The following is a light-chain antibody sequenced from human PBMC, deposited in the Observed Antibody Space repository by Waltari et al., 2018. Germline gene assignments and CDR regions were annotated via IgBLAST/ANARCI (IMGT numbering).Light chain of an antibody. J-gene: IGKJ2*01. CDR1: QSLLHDVGHTF. CDR2: WGS. Sequence: DIVMTQSPLSLTVTPGEPASISCRSSQSLLHDVGHTFFDWYLQRPGQSPQLLIYWGSNRASGVPDRFSGSESGTDFTLKISSVEAEDVGTYYCMQALQTPYTFGQGTKLDIK. CDR3: MQALQTPYT. V-gene: IGKV2-28*01.